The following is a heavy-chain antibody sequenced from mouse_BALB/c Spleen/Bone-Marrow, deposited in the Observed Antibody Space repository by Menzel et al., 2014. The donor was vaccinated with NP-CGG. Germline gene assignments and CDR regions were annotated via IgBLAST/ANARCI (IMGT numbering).Heavy chain of an antibody. CDR3: ARPDYYGYLNY. CDR1: GFDFSRYW. Sequence: DVKLVESGGGLVQPGGSLKLSCAASGFDFSRYWMSWVRQAPGKGLEWIGGINPDSRTINYSPSLKDKFIISRDNAKNTLYLRLNKVRSEDTALYYCARPDYYGYLNYWGQGTTLTVSS. J-gene: IGHJ2*01. CDR2: INPDSRTI. V-gene: IGHV4-1*02. D-gene: IGHD1-1*01.